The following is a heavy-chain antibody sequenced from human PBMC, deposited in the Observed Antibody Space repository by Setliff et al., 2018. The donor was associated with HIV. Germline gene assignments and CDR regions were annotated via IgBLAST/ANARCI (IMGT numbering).Heavy chain of an antibody. CDR1: GGPISTNDYY. J-gene: IGHJ3*02. Sequence: SETLSLTCTVSGGPISTNDYYWGFIRQSPGKGLEWIASVHYGGSIFYNPSLKSRVTLSVGTSKNQFSLKLRSVTASDTAVYYCARRPHDFDSSGYYGDAFDIWGQGTMVTVS. D-gene: IGHD3-22*01. V-gene: IGHV4-39*01. CDR2: VHYGGSI. CDR3: ARRPHDFDSSGYYGDAFDI.